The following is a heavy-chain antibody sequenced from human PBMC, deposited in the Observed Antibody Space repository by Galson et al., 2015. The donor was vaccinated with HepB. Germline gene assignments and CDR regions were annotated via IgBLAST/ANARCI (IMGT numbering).Heavy chain of an antibody. V-gene: IGHV7-4-1*02. CDR3: ARNLWFRELFPLRDYYYMDV. CDR1: GYTFTSYA. Sequence: QSGAEVKKPGESLKISCKASGYTFTSYAMNWVRQAPGQGLEWMGWINTNTGNPTYAQGFTGRFVFSLDTSVSTAYLQISSLKAEDTAVYYCARNLWFRELFPLRDYYYMDVWGKGTTVTVSS. D-gene: IGHD3-10*01. J-gene: IGHJ6*03. CDR2: INTNTGNP.